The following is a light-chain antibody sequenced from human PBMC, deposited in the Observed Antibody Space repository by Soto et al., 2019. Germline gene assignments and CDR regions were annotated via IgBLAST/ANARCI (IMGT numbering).Light chain of an antibody. CDR1: QTVSTNY. J-gene: IGKJ5*01. CDR3: HQYGISPPVT. Sequence: EIVLTQSPGTLSLSPGERATLSCRASQTVSTNYLAWYQQKPGQAPRLLIYGASKRATGIPDRFSGSGSGADLTLTISRLEPEDFAVYYCHQYGISPPVTFGQGTRLEIK. CDR2: GAS. V-gene: IGKV3-20*01.